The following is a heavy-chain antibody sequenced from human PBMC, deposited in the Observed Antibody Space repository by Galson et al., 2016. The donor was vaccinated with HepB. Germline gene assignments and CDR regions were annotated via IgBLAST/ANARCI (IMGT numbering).Heavy chain of an antibody. CDR2: VKSKTDGGTT. CDR1: GFTFSTAW. D-gene: IGHD1-26*01. Sequence: SLRLSCAASGFTFSTAWMSWVRQAPGKGLEWVGRVKSKTDGGTTDYTAPVKGRFTVSRDDSKNTLYLQINSLKTEDTAVYYCTTLWYSGFYGSFYYSFGMDVWGQGTAVTVSS. J-gene: IGHJ6*02. CDR3: TTLWYSGFYGSFYYSFGMDV. V-gene: IGHV3-15*07.